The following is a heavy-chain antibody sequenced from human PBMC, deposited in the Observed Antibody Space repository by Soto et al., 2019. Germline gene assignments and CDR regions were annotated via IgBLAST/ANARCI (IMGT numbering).Heavy chain of an antibody. CDR3: ARDPPSEYYYDSSGLHY. V-gene: IGHV3-20*04. D-gene: IGHD3-22*01. CDR2: INWNGGST. CDR1: GFTFDDYG. Sequence: PGGSLRLSCAASGFTFDDYGMSWVRQAPGKGLEWVSGINWNGGSTGYADSVKGRFTISRDNAKNSLYLQMNSLRAEDTALYYCARDPPSEYYYDSSGLHYWGQGTLVTVSS. J-gene: IGHJ4*02.